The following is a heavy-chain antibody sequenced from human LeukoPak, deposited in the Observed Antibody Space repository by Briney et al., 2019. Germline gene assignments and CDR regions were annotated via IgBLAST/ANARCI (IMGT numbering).Heavy chain of an antibody. CDR3: SRDAGAAYYFDY. CDR2: INSDGSST. D-gene: IGHD1-26*01. Sequence: GGSLRLSCAASGFTFSGYWMDWVRQVPGKGLMWVSRINSDGSSTTYADSVKGRFTISRDNAKDTLYPQMNSLRAEDTAVYYCSRDAGAAYYFDYWGQGTLVTVSS. J-gene: IGHJ4*02. CDR1: GFTFSGYW. V-gene: IGHV3-74*01.